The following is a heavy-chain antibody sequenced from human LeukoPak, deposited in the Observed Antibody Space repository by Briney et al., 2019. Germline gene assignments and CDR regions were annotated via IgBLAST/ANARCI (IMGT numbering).Heavy chain of an antibody. Sequence: GGSLRLSCAASGFTFDDYGMHWVRQAPGKGLVWVSRINSDGSSTSYADSVKGRFTISRDSAKNTLYLQMNSLRAEDTAVYYCVRDGYSYGFMLAFDIWGLGTRVTVSS. CDR1: GFTFDDYG. J-gene: IGHJ3*02. V-gene: IGHV3-74*01. CDR3: VRDGYSYGFMLAFDI. D-gene: IGHD5-18*01. CDR2: INSDGSST.